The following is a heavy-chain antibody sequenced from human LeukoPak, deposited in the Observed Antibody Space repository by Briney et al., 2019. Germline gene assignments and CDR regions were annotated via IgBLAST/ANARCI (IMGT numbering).Heavy chain of an antibody. CDR3: ARDVGSEDYYYCYMDV. Sequence: PSETLSLTCTVSGGSISSYYWSWIRQPAGKGLEWIGRIYTSGSTNYNPSLKSRVTMSVDTSKNQFSLELSSVTAADTAVYYCARDVGSEDYYYCYMDVWGKGTTVTVSS. V-gene: IGHV4-4*07. CDR1: GGSISSYY. J-gene: IGHJ6*03. D-gene: IGHD3-16*01. CDR2: IYTSGST.